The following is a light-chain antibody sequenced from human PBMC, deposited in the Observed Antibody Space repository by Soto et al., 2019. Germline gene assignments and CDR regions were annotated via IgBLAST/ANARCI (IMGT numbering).Light chain of an antibody. CDR1: SSDISGYNY. CDR2: DVS. Sequence: QSVLTQPAXVSGSPGQPITISCTGTSSDISGYNYVSWYQQHPGKAPKLMIYDVSNRPSGVSNRFSGSKSGNTASLTISGLQAEDEADYYCSSYTSSSTLDVFGTGTKVTVL. CDR3: SSYTSSSTLDV. J-gene: IGLJ1*01. V-gene: IGLV2-14*01.